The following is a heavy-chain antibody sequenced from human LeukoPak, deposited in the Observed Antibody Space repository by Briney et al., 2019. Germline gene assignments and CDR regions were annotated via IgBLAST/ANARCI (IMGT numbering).Heavy chain of an antibody. D-gene: IGHD3-22*01. CDR1: GFTFSSYG. CDR3: ARSLREYYYDSSGYYYQAPYYYYYYGMDV. Sequence: GGSLRLSCAASGFTFSSYGMHWVRQAPGKGLEWVAVISYDGSNKYYADSVKGRFTISRDNSKNTLYLQMNSLRAEDTAVYYCARSLREYYYDSSGYYYQAPYYYYYYGMDVWGQGTTVTVSS. CDR2: ISYDGSNK. V-gene: IGHV3-30*03. J-gene: IGHJ6*02.